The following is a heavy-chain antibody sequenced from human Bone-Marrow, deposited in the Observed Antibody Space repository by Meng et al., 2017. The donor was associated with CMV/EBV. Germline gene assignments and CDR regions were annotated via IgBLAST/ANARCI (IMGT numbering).Heavy chain of an antibody. J-gene: IGHJ6*02. Sequence: GESLKISCAASGFTFSDYYMSWIRQAPGKGLEWVSYISSSGSTIYYADSVKGRFTISRDNAKNSLYLQMNSLRAEDTAVYYCARTLAALGPYGMDVWGQGTTVTVSS. D-gene: IGHD6-13*01. CDR1: GFTFSDYY. CDR3: ARTLAALGPYGMDV. V-gene: IGHV3-11*04. CDR2: ISSSGSTI.